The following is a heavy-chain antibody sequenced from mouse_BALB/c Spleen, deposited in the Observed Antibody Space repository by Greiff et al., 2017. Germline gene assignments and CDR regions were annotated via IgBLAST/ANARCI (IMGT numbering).Heavy chain of an antibody. CDR2: ISSGGSYT. CDR1: GFTFSSYT. V-gene: IGHV5-6-4*01. J-gene: IGHJ1*01. D-gene: IGHD1-2*01. CDR3: TREGPTAPYWYFDV. Sequence: EVKLVESGGGLVKPGGSLKLSCAASGFTFSSYTMSWVRQTPEKRLEWVATISSGGSYTYYPDSVKGRFTISRDNAKNTLYLQMSSLKSEDTAMYYCTREGPTAPYWYFDVWGAGTTVTVSS.